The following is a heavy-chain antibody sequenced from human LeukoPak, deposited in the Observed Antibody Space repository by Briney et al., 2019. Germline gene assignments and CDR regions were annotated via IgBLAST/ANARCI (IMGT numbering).Heavy chain of an antibody. CDR1: GGSFSGYY. J-gene: IGHJ4*02. D-gene: IGHD3-3*01. CDR3: ARQERYYDFWSGYSTPYYFDY. Sequence: PSETLSLTCAVYGGSFSGYYWSWIRQPPGKGLEWIGEINHSGSTNYNPSLKSRVTISVDTSKNQFSLKLSSVTAADTAVYYCARQERYYDFWSGYSTPYYFDYWGQGTLVTVSS. CDR2: INHSGST. V-gene: IGHV4-34*01.